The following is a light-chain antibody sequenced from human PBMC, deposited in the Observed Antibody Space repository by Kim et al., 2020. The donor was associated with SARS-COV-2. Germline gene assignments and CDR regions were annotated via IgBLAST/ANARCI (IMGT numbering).Light chain of an antibody. CDR2: QDS. J-gene: IGLJ2*01. V-gene: IGLV3-1*01. CDR1: KLGDKY. CDR3: QAWDSSTAF. Sequence: SYELTQPPSVSVSPGQTASNTCSGDKLGDKYACWYQQKPGQSPVLVIYQDSKRPSGIPERFSGSNSGNTATLTISGTQAMDEADYYCQAWDSSTAFFGGGTQLTVL.